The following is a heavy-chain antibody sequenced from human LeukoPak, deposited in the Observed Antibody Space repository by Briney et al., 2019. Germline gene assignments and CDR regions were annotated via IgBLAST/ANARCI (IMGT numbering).Heavy chain of an antibody. V-gene: IGHV3-30*18. Sequence: PGGSLRLSCAASGFTFSSYGMHWVRQAPGKELEWVAVISYDGSNKYYADSVKGRFTISRDNSKNTLYLQMNSLRAEDTAVYYCAKGVVVAAPSFDYWGQGTLVTVSS. D-gene: IGHD2-15*01. CDR1: GFTFSSYG. CDR2: ISYDGSNK. J-gene: IGHJ4*02. CDR3: AKGVVVAAPSFDY.